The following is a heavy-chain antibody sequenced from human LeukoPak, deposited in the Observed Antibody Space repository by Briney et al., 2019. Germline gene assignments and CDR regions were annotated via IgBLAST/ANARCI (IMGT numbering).Heavy chain of an antibody. CDR2: TYYRSKWYN. CDR1: GDSVSSNSAA. V-gene: IGHV6-1*01. J-gene: IGHJ5*02. D-gene: IGHD2-2*01. Sequence: SQTLSLTCAISGDSVSSNSAAWNWIRQSPSRGLEWLGRTYYRSKWYNDYAVSVKSRITINPDTSENQFSLKLSSVTAADTAVYYCARVGIYCSSTSCYLGWFDPWGQGTLVTVPS. CDR3: ARVGIYCSSTSCYLGWFDP.